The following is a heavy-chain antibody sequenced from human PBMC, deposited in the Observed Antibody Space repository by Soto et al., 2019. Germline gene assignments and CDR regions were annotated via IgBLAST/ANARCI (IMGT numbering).Heavy chain of an antibody. Sequence: ASVKVSCKASGYSFSAHAMHWVLQAPGQRLEWMGWINPGNGNTKYSQKFQGRVAITRDTSASTAYMKLSSLRSEDTAIYFCARDGARITVFAMIYYFDYWGQGTLVAFSS. J-gene: IGHJ4*02. D-gene: IGHD3-3*01. CDR3: ARDGARITVFAMIYYFDY. CDR2: INPGNGNT. V-gene: IGHV1-3*01. CDR1: GYSFSAHA.